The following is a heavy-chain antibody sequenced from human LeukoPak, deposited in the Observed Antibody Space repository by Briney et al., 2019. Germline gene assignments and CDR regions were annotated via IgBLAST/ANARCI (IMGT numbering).Heavy chain of an antibody. J-gene: IGHJ6*03. CDR3: ARAGRAYSSSYNYTDV. V-gene: IGHV1-69*05. Sequence: GASVKVSCKASGGTFSSYAISWVRQAPGQGLEWMGGIIPIFGTANYAQKFQGRVTITTNESTSTAYMELSSLRSEDTAVYYCARAGRAYSSSYNYTDVWGKGTTVTVSS. D-gene: IGHD6-6*01. CDR1: GGTFSSYA. CDR2: IIPIFGTA.